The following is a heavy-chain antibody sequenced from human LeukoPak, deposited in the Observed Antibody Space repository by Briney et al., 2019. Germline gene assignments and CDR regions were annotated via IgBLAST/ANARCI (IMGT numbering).Heavy chain of an antibody. CDR1: GFTFSNFN. D-gene: IGHD6-19*01. CDR2: ISYDGGNK. Sequence: PGGSLRLSCAATGFTFSNFNMHWVRQAPGKGLEWLAYISYDGGNKYYADSVKGRFAISRDNSKNTLYLEMNSLRVEDTAVYYCARAMYSSGRTLDYWGQGTLVTVSS. J-gene: IGHJ4*02. V-gene: IGHV3-33*05. CDR3: ARAMYSSGRTLDY.